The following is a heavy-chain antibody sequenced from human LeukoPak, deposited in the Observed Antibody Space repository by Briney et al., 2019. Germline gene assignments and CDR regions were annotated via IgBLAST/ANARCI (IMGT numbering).Heavy chain of an antibody. J-gene: IGHJ3*02. CDR2: INSDGSST. CDR3: ARDGYYDSSGYYSDDAFDI. D-gene: IGHD3-22*01. V-gene: IGHV3-74*01. Sequence: PGGSLRLSCAASGFTFSSYWMHWVRQAPGKGLVWVSRINSDGSSTSYADSVKGRFTISRDNAKNTLYLQMNSLRAEDTAVYYCARDGYYDSSGYYSDDAFDIWGQGTMVTVSS. CDR1: GFTFSSYW.